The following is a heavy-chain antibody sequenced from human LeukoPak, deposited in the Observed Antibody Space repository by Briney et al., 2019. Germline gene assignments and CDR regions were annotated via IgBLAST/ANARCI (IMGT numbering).Heavy chain of an antibody. D-gene: IGHD3-22*01. CDR1: GFTFSDYY. V-gene: IGHV3-11*01. J-gene: IGHJ4*02. CDR3: ASAYDSSGYYPNEYYFDY. CDR2: ISSSGTII. Sequence: GGSLRLSCAASGFTFSDYYMNWIRQAPGKGLEWVSYISSSGTIIYYADSVKGRFTISRDNAKNSLYLQMNSLRADDTAVYYCASAYDSSGYYPNEYYFDYWGQGTLVTVSS.